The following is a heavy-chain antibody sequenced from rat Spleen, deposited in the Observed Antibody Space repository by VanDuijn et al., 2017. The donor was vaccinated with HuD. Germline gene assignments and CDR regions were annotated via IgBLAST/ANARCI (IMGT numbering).Heavy chain of an antibody. CDR2: ISTSGSRT. Sequence: EVQLMESGGGLVQPGRSLKLSCVASGFTFNNYWMTWIRQAPGKGLEWVATISTSGSRTYYPDSVKGRFTISRDNAKSSLYLQMNSLKSEDTATYYCARQVITTTPFDYWGQGVMVTVSS. CDR1: GFTFNNYW. V-gene: IGHV5-31*01. CDR3: ARQVITTTPFDY. D-gene: IGHD1-10*01. J-gene: IGHJ2*01.